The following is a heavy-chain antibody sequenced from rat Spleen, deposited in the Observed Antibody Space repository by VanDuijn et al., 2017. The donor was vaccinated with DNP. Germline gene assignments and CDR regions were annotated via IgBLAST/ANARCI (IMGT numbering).Heavy chain of an antibody. Sequence: EVQLVESGGDLVQPGRSLKLSCVTSGFTFNNYWMIWIRQVPGKGLEWVASITAGGGTTYYRDSVRGRFMISRDDTKNTLSLQMNSLRSEDTATYYCAREGDYYDGYGDALDAWGQGTSVTVSS. CDR3: AREGDYYDGYGDALDA. CDR1: GFTFNNYW. CDR2: ITAGGGTT. D-gene: IGHD1-12*03. V-gene: IGHV5-31*01. J-gene: IGHJ4*01.